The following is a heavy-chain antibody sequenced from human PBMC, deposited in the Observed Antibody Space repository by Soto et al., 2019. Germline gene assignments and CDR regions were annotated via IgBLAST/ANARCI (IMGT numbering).Heavy chain of an antibody. CDR1: GGSISSGDYY. D-gene: IGHD3-10*01. J-gene: IGHJ4*02. CDR3: AWTSGSYRGYFDY. V-gene: IGHV4-30-4*01. Sequence: PSETLSLTCTVSGGSISSGDYYWSWIRQPPGKGLEWIGYIYYSGSTYYNPSLKSRVTISVDTSKNQFSLKLSSVTAADTAVYYCAWTSGSYRGYFDYWGQGTLVTVS. CDR2: IYYSGST.